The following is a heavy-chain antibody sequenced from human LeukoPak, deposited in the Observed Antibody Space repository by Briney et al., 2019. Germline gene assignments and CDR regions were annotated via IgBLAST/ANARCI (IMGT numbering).Heavy chain of an antibody. Sequence: GGSLRLSCAASGFTFSGSAMHWVRQASGKGLEWVGRIRSKANSYATAYAASVKGRFTISRDDSKNTAYLQMNSLKTEDTAVYYCLPASQAYYFDYWGHGTLVTVSS. CDR1: GFTFSGSA. CDR2: IRSKANSYAT. J-gene: IGHJ4*01. CDR3: LPASQAYYFDY. V-gene: IGHV3-73*01.